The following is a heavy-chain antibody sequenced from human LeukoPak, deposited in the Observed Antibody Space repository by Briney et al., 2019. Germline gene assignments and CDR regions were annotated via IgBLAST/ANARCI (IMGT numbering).Heavy chain of an antibody. CDR2: INHSGST. Sequence: PSETLSLTCAVYGGSFSGYYWSWIRQPPGKGLEWIGEINHSGSTYYNPSLKSRVTISVDTSKNQFSLKLSSVTAADTAVYYCARPSHDAFDIWGQGTMVTVSS. CDR3: ARPSHDAFDI. V-gene: IGHV4-34*01. CDR1: GGSFSGYY. J-gene: IGHJ3*02.